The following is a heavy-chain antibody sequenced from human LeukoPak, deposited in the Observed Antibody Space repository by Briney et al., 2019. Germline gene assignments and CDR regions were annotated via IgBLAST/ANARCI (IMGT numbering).Heavy chain of an antibody. CDR1: GGSISTYY. D-gene: IGHD4-17*01. CDR2: VFHTGST. CDR3: ARDRDVGGYDYGDLVRNDAFDI. V-gene: IGHV4-59*12. J-gene: IGHJ3*02. Sequence: ASETLSLTCSVSGGSISTYYWSWIRQPPGKGLEWIGNVFHTGSTNYNPSLKSRVTMSVDTSKNQFSLKLSSVTAADTAVYYCARDRDVGGYDYGDLVRNDAFDIWGQGTMVTVSS.